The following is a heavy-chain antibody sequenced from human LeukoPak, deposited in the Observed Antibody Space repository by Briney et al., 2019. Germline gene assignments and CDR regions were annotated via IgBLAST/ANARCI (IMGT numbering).Heavy chain of an antibody. J-gene: IGHJ5*02. CDR1: GGSISSRNW. D-gene: IGHD6-13*01. CDR2: IYDSGST. V-gene: IGHV4-4*02. Sequence: SETLSLTCTVSGGSISSRNWWSWVRQPPGKGLEWIGEIYDSGSTNYNPSLKSRVTISVDTSKNQFSLKLSSVTAADTAVYYCARDSRTRGIAAAGSFFDPWGQGTLVTVSS. CDR3: ARDSRTRGIAAAGSFFDP.